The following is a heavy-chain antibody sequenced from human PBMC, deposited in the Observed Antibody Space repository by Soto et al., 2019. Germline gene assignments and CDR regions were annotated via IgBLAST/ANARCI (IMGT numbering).Heavy chain of an antibody. J-gene: IGHJ4*02. Sequence: ASVKVSCKASGYTFTSYGISWVRQAPGQGLEWMGWISAYNGNTNYAQKFQGWVTMTRDTSISTAYMELSRLRSDDTAVYYCARSIAARRFDYWGQGTLVTVSS. CDR2: ISAYNGNT. CDR1: GYTFTSYG. V-gene: IGHV1-18*01. CDR3: ARSIAARRFDY. D-gene: IGHD6-6*01.